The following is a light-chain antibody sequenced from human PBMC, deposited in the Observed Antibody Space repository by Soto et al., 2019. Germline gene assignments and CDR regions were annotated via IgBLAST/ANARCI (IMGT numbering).Light chain of an antibody. CDR1: SSDVGGYNY. J-gene: IGLJ3*02. V-gene: IGLV2-14*01. CDR2: EVT. CDR3: TSYTSSSTWV. Sequence: SALTQPASVSGSPGQSITISCTGTSSDVGGYNYVSWYQQHPGNAPKLLIYEVTNRPSGVSNRFSGSKSGNTASLTISGLQAEDEADYYCTSYTSSSTWVFGGGTKLTVL.